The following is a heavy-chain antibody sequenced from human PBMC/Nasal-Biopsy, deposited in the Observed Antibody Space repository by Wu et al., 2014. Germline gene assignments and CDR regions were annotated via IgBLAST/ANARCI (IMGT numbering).Heavy chain of an antibody. CDR3: ARTGIFGVVSGYDY. V-gene: IGHV4-30-4*01. CDR2: VYYGGST. J-gene: IGHJ4*02. D-gene: IGHD3-3*01. CDR1: GESISRTDYA. Sequence: TLSLTCTVSGESISRTDYAWNWVRQSPGKGLEWIGLVYYGGSTYYSPSLKSRVTISLDTSRNQFSLTLRSVTAADTVVYYCARTGIFGVVSGYDYWGQGTLVTVSS.